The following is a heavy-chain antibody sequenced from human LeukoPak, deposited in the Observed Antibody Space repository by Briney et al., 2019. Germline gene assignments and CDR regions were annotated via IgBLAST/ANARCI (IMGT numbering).Heavy chain of an antibody. D-gene: IGHD6-13*01. CDR1: GLTFSSST. CDR3: ASSRSSTWYGLEY. V-gene: IGHV3-33*08. J-gene: IGHJ4*02. CDR2: IWYDGSNK. Sequence: PGGSLRLSCAASGLTFSSSTMIWVRQAPGKGLEWVAVIWYDGSNKYYVDSVKGRFTISRDNSKNTLYLQMNSLRAEDTALYYCASSRSSTWYGLEYWGQGTLVTVSS.